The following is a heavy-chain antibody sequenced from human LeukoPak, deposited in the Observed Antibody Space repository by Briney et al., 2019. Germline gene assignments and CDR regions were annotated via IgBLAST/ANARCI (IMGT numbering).Heavy chain of an antibody. J-gene: IGHJ3*02. CDR3: ARGPRFVWFGVRSAFDI. D-gene: IGHD3-10*01. V-gene: IGHV4-34*01. CDR2: INHSGST. CDR1: GGSFSGYY. Sequence: SETLSLTCAVYGGSFSGYYWSWIRQPPGKGLEWIGEINHSGSTNYNPSLKSRVTISVDTSKNQFSLKLSSVTAADTAVYYCARGPRFVWFGVRSAFDIWGQGTMVTVSS.